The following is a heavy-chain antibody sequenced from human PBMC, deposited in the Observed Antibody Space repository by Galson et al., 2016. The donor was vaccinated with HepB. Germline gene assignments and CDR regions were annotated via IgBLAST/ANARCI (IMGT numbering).Heavy chain of an antibody. D-gene: IGHD6-6*01. CDR3: ARGGAYSTSSHYYYGMDV. V-gene: IGHV1-2*04. J-gene: IGHJ6*02. Sequence: SVKVSCKASGHTFTGYYMHWVRQAPGQGLEWMGWINPNSGGTNSAQKFQGWVTMTRDTSISTAYMELSRLRSDDTAVYYCARGGAYSTSSHYYYGMDVWGQGTTVTVSS. CDR1: GHTFTGYY. CDR2: INPNSGGT.